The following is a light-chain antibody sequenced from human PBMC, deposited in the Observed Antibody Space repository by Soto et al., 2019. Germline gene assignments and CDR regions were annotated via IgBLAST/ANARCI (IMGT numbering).Light chain of an antibody. Sequence: QSALTQPPSASGCPGQSVTISCTGTSSDVGGHNYVSWYQQHPGKAPKLMLYEVSKRPSGVPDRLSGSKSGNTASLTVSALQAEDEADYYCCSYAGSNNFYVFGTGTKVTVL. CDR1: SSDVGGHNY. CDR2: EVS. J-gene: IGLJ1*01. CDR3: CSYAGSNNFYV. V-gene: IGLV2-8*01.